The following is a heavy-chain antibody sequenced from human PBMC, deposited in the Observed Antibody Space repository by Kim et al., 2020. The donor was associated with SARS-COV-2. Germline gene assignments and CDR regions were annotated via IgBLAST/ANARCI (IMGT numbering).Heavy chain of an antibody. CDR2: ISYSGNS. V-gene: IGHV4-31*03. J-gene: IGHJ4*02. CDR3: ARGLPLDY. Sequence: SETLSLTCSVSGGSIRSGGKFWTWIRQHPAKGLEWIGYISYSGNSHYSPSLRSRVSISLQTSENQFSLDRASVTAADTAGYYCARGLPLDYWGQGILVTVSS. CDR1: GGSIRSGGKF.